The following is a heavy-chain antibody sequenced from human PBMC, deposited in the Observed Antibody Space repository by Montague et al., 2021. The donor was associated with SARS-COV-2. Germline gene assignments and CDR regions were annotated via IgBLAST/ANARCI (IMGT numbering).Heavy chain of an antibody. CDR1: GGSISSSSYY. CDR3: ARHMGQVYGGNTNVPTFGY. J-gene: IGHJ4*02. Sequence: SETLSLTCTVSGGSISSSSYYWGWIRQPPGKGLEWIGSIYYSGSTYYNPSLKSRVTISVDTSKNQFSLKLSSVTAADTAVYYCARHMGQVYGGNTNVPTFGYWGQGTLVTVS. D-gene: IGHD4-23*01. V-gene: IGHV4-39*01. CDR2: IYYSGST.